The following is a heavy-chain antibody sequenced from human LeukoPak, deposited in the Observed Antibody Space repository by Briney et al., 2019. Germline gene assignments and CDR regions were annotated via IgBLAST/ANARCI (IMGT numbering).Heavy chain of an antibody. V-gene: IGHV1-18*01. D-gene: IGHD4-17*01. CDR3: ARELVTVTKGFDI. CDR1: GYMFTIYG. Sequence: GASVKVSCKASGYMFTIYGLSWVRQAPGQGLEWMGWISAYNGNTRYAQKFQGRVTMTTDTSTRTAYMEMRSLRSADTAVYYCARELVTVTKGFDIWGQGTMVSASS. CDR2: ISAYNGNT. J-gene: IGHJ3*02.